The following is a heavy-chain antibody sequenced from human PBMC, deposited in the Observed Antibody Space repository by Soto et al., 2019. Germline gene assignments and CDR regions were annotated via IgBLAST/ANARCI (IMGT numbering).Heavy chain of an antibody. CDR2: INGGNGNT. CDR3: ARVGGSTLDY. CDR1: GYTFINYA. D-gene: IGHD3-10*01. V-gene: IGHV1-3*01. J-gene: IGHJ4*02. Sequence: ASVKVSCKASGYTFINYAIHWVRQAPGQRLEWMGWINGGNGNTEYSQRFQGRVTITRTLSASTAYMELSGLRSEDTAVYYRARVGGSTLDYWGQGTLVTVSS.